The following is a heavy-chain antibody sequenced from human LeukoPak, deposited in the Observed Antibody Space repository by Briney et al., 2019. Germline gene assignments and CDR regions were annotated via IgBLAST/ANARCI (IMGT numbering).Heavy chain of an antibody. CDR3: ARDRGSSIVGSDFDS. CDR2: IGIWNSPI. Sequence: GGSLRLSCAASEFTFTRHSMNWVRQAPGKGLEWVSFIGIWNSPIYYGDSVRGRFTISRDNAKNSVFLQMNSLRVEDTAVYYCARDRGSSIVGSDFDSWGQGTLVTVSS. J-gene: IGHJ4*02. CDR1: EFTFTRHS. V-gene: IGHV3-48*01. D-gene: IGHD1-26*01.